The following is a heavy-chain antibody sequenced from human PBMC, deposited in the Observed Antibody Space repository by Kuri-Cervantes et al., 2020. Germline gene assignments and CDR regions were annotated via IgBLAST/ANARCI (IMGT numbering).Heavy chain of an antibody. V-gene: IGHV1-8*01. D-gene: IGHD2-2*01. CDR2: MNTNRCNK. Sequence: ASVKVSCKASGYTLTRYDINSVRQATGQGLEWMGWMNTNRCNKGYAQKFQGRVTMTRNTSISKAYMELSNLRSEDPAVYYCARVPAAKVWTVGDYYGMDVWGQGTTVTVSS. CDR1: GYTLTRYD. J-gene: IGHJ6*02. CDR3: ARVPAAKVWTVGDYYGMDV.